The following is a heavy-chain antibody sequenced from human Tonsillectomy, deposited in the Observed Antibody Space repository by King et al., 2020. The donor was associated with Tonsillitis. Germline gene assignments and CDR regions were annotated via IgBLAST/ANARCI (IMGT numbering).Heavy chain of an antibody. V-gene: IGHV3-23*04. D-gene: IGHD1-26*01. CDR2: ISGSGPSS. Sequence: VQLVESGGGLVQPGGSLRLSCAASGFTFSSYGMTWVRQAPGKGLEWVSTISGSGPSSYYGDSVKGRFTISRDNSKNTLYLQMNSLRAADTAVYYRAKDQTPSGSYYGSDYWGQGTLVTVFS. CDR3: AKDQTPSGSYYGSDY. CDR1: GFTFSSYG. J-gene: IGHJ4*02.